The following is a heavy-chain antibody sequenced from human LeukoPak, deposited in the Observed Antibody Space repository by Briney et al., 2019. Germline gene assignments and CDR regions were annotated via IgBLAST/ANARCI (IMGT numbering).Heavy chain of an antibody. CDR1: GYTFTSYR. CDR3: ARLELEQRSWFDP. Sequence: EASVKVSCKASGYTFTSYRITWVRQAPGQGLEWMGWISAYSGNTTYTQKFQGRLTMTTDTSTTTAYMELRSLRSGDTAVYYCARLELEQRSWFDPWGQGTLVTVSS. CDR2: ISAYSGNT. D-gene: IGHD1/OR15-1a*01. J-gene: IGHJ5*02. V-gene: IGHV1-18*01.